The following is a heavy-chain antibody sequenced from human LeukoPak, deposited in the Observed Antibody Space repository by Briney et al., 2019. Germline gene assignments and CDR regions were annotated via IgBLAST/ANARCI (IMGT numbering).Heavy chain of an antibody. Sequence: GRSLRLSCAASGFTFSSYAMHWVRQAPGKGLEWVAVISYDGSNKYYADSVKGRFTISRDNFRNTLHLEMSSLRADDTAVYYCARDGVVGSRYNHYYHMDVWGKGSTVTVSS. D-gene: IGHD2-21*01. CDR3: ARDGVVGSRYNHYYHMDV. J-gene: IGHJ6*03. V-gene: IGHV3-30*04. CDR2: ISYDGSNK. CDR1: GFTFSSYA.